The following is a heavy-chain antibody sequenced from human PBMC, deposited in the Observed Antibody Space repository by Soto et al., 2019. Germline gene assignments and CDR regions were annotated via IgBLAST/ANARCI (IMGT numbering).Heavy chain of an antibody. CDR3: ARGRGGSYQRYYYYGMDV. CDR1: GGSFSGYY. D-gene: IGHD1-26*01. CDR2: INHSGST. J-gene: IGHJ6*02. V-gene: IGHV4-34*01. Sequence: PSETLSLTCAVYGGSFSGYYWSWIRQPPGKGLEWIGEINHSGSTNYNPSLKSRVTISVDTSKNQFSLKLSSVTAADTAVYYCARGRGGSYQRYYYYGMDVWGQGTTVTVSS.